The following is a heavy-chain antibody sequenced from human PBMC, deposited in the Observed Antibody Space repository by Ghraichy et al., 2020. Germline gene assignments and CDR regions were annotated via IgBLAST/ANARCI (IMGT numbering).Heavy chain of an antibody. CDR1: GGSISSGGYY. V-gene: IGHV4-31*03. D-gene: IGHD5/OR15-5a*01. CDR2: IYYSGST. Sequence: SETLSLTCTVSGGSISSGGYYWSWIRQHPGKDLEWIGYIYYSGSTYYNPSLKSRVTISVDTSKNQFSLKLSSVTAADTAVYYCARDVSHWFDPWGQGTLVTVSS. J-gene: IGHJ5*02. CDR3: ARDVSHWFDP.